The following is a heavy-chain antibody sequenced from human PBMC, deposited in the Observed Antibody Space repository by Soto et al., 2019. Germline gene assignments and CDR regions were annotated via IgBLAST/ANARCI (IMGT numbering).Heavy chain of an antibody. D-gene: IGHD2-2*01. CDR2: IFYSGST. Sequence: ASETLSLTCNVSGGSISSSRSYWAWIRQPPGKGLEWIANIFYSGSTYYNPSLASRVTVSVDTSKNQFSLKLSSVTAADTAVYYCARQPTTADIDLWFDLWGQGTLVTVSS. CDR1: GGSISSSRSY. J-gene: IGHJ5*02. CDR3: ARQPTTADIDLWFDL. V-gene: IGHV4-39*01.